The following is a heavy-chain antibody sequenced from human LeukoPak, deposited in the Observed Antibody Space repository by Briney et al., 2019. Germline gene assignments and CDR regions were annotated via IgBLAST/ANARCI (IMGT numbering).Heavy chain of an antibody. CDR3: AKRGDCSGTCTYDY. V-gene: IGHV3-23*01. CDR1: GFTFSNYA. CDR2: VGGRGVKT. J-gene: IGHJ4*02. Sequence: GGSLRLSCAASGFTFSNYAIHWVRQAPGKGLEWVSIVGGRGVKTYYADSVKGRFTISRDNSKNTVYLRMNSLRAEDTAVYYCAKRGDCSGTCTYDYWGQGTLVTVSS. D-gene: IGHD2-2*01.